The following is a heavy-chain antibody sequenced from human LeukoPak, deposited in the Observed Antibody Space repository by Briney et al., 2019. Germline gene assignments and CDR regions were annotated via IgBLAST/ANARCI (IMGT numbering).Heavy chain of an antibody. CDR2: ISGSGGST. J-gene: IGHJ6*03. V-gene: IGHV3-23*01. CDR3: AKGMGYASGSSYSYYYYMDV. D-gene: IGHD3-10*01. CDR1: GFTFSSYG. Sequence: PGGSLRLSCAASGFTFSSYGMSWVRQAPGKGLEWVSAISGSGGSTHYADSVKGRFTISRDNSKNMLSLQMNSLRAEDTAVYYCAKGMGYASGSSYSYYYYMDVWGKGTTVTISS.